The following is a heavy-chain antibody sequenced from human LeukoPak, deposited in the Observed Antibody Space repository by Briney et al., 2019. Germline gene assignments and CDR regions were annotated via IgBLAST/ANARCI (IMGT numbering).Heavy chain of an antibody. J-gene: IGHJ4*02. CDR2: INPYGTEK. Sequence: GGSLRLSSAASGLTFTYFWMNWVRLAPGRGLEWLANINPYGTEKYYVDSVKGRFAISRYNAKNEVYLEMNSLRVEDTGVYYCSGRDSSRSPRAYWGQGDLVSVSS. CDR1: GLTFTYFW. D-gene: IGHD2-2*01. CDR3: SGRDSSRSPRAY. V-gene: IGHV3-7*01.